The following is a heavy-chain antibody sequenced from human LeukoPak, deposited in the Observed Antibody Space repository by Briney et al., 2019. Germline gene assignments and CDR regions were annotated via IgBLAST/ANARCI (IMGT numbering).Heavy chain of an antibody. Sequence: GESLQISCKGSGYSFTNYWISWVRQMPGKGLEWMGRVDPSDSYTNYSPSFQGHVSISADKSISTASLQWRSLKASDTAMYYCASLFRDDVFDIWGQGTMVTVSS. CDR3: ASLFRDDVFDI. CDR1: GYSFTNYW. J-gene: IGHJ3*02. CDR2: VDPSDSYT. D-gene: IGHD3-10*01. V-gene: IGHV5-10-1*01.